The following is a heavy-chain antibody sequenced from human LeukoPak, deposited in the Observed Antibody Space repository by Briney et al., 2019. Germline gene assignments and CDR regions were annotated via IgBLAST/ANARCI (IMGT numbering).Heavy chain of an antibody. CDR3: ARGRVPFAMTTVDYFDY. D-gene: IGHD4-23*01. CDR1: AYTFTGYY. CDR2: INPNSGGT. Sequence: ASVTVSFKASAYTFTGYYMHWVRQAPGQGLEWMGWINPNSGGTNYAQKFQGRVTMTRDTSISTAYMEVSRLRSDDTAVYHCARGRVPFAMTTVDYFDYWGQGTLVTVSS. V-gene: IGHV1-2*02. J-gene: IGHJ4*02.